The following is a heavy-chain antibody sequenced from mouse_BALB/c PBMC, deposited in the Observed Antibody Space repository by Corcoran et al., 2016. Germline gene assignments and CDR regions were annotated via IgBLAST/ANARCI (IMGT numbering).Heavy chain of an antibody. CDR2: INTYTGEP. V-gene: IGHV9-3-1*01. CDR1: GYTFTNYG. CDR3: AREPYAMDY. Sequence: QIQVEQSGPELKKPGETVKISCKASGYTFTNYGMNWVQQAPGKGLKWMGWINTYTGEPTYADDFKGRFAFSLETSASTAYLQINNLKNEDTATYFCAREPYAMDYWGQGTSVTVSS. J-gene: IGHJ4*01.